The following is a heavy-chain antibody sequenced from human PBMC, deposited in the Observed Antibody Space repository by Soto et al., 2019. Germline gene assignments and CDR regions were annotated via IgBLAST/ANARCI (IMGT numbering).Heavy chain of an antibody. D-gene: IGHD5-12*01. CDR3: ARESGGATATLDYYYFYMDV. CDR1: GDTFTDYY. J-gene: IGHJ6*03. Sequence: QVQLVQSGAEVKKPGASVTVSCRSSGDTFTDYYMHWVRQAPGQGLEWMGWINPNSGVTKYAQKFQGWVTMTRDTSIRTVYMQLSRVRSDDTAVYYCARESGGATATLDYYYFYMDVWGTGTTVTVSS. CDR2: INPNSGVT. V-gene: IGHV1-2*04.